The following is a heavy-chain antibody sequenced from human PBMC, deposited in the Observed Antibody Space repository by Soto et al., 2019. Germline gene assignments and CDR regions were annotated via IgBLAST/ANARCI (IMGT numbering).Heavy chain of an antibody. V-gene: IGHV1-18*01. Sequence: ASVKVSCKASGYSFTNNGISWVRQAPGQGLERKGWISAYNGNTNYVKKFQERDTMTTDTSTSTASMELRSLRSDDTAVYCCARVSYSGNWFVHSVAGPNWFDPWGQGTLVTVSS. D-gene: IGHD6-13*01. J-gene: IGHJ5*02. CDR1: GYSFTNNG. CDR3: ARVSYSGNWFVHSVAGPNWFDP. CDR2: ISAYNGNT.